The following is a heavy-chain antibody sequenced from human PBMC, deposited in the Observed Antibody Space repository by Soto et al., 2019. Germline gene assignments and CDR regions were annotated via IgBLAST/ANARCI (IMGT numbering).Heavy chain of an antibody. D-gene: IGHD6-6*01. CDR3: ANDLRWLGSSYDY. CDR1: GFTFSTYA. J-gene: IGHJ4*02. CDR2: ITGSGTST. Sequence: EVQLLESGGGLVQPGGSLRLSCAASGFTFSTYAMNWVRQAPGKGLEWVSTITGSGTSTYYADSVKGRFTISRDNSKNTLFLQMNSLSADDTAVYYCANDLRWLGSSYDYWGQGTLVTVSS. V-gene: IGHV3-23*01.